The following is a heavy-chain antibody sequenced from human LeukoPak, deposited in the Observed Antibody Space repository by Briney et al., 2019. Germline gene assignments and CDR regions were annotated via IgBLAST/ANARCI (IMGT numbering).Heavy chain of an antibody. CDR2: IDWDDEK. Sequence: SGPTLVNPTQTLTLTCTFSGFSLSTSGMCVSWIRQPPGKALEWLARIDWDDEKHYRTSLKTRLTISKDTSKNQVVLTMTNMDPVETATYYCARNLYSSGWSALDYWGQGTLVTVSS. V-gene: IGHV2-70*11. D-gene: IGHD6-19*01. J-gene: IGHJ4*02. CDR3: ARNLYSSGWSALDY. CDR1: GFSLSTSGMC.